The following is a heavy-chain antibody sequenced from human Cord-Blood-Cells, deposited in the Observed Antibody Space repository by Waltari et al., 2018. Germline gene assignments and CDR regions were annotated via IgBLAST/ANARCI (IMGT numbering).Heavy chain of an antibody. D-gene: IGHD2-21*02. CDR1: GGSFSGYS. CDR3: ARVVVTAIPAY. CDR2: INHSGST. J-gene: IGHJ4*02. V-gene: IGHV4-34*01. Sequence: QVQLQQWGAGLLTSSETLSLPCADYGGSFSGYSWSWIRQPPGKGLEWIGEINHSGSTNYNPSLKSRVTISVDTSKNQFSLKLSSVTAADTAVYYCARVVVTAIPAYWGQGTLVTVSS.